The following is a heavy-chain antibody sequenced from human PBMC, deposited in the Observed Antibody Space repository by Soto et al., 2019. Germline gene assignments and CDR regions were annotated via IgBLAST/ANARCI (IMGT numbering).Heavy chain of an antibody. D-gene: IGHD3-22*01. V-gene: IGHV4-30-4*01. CDR2: IYYSGST. J-gene: IGHJ4*02. CDR1: GGSISSGDYY. CDR3: ARLGGYYQAFDQ. Sequence: SETLSLTCTVSGGSISSGDYYWSWIRQPPGKGLEWIGYIYYSGSTYYNPSLKSRVTISVDTSKNQFSLKLTSVTAADTAVYYCARLGGYYQAFDQWGQGSLVTVSS.